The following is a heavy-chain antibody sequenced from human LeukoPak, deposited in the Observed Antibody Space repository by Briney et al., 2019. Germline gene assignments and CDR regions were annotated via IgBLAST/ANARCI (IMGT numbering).Heavy chain of an antibody. D-gene: IGHD3-10*01. CDR1: GGSFSGYY. J-gene: IGHJ4*02. CDR2: INHSGST. V-gene: IGHV4-34*01. Sequence: SETLSLTCAVYGGSFSGYYWSWIRQPPGKGLEWIGEINHSGSTNYNPSLKSRVTISVDTSKNQFSLKLSSVTAADTAVYYCARGGGAMVRTVDYWGQGTLVTVSS. CDR3: ARGGGAMVRTVDY.